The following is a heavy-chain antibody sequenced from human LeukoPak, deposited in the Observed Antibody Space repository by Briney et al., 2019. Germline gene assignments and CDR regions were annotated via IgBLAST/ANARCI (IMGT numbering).Heavy chain of an antibody. CDR2: ISISSNYI. CDR3: ARDGGGGLDY. J-gene: IGHJ4*02. Sequence: TGGSLRLSCAASGFTFSNYNMNWVRQAPGKGLEWVSCISISSNYIYYPDSVKGRFTISRDNAKNSLYLQMNSLRAEDTAVYYCARDGGGGLDYWGQGTLVTVSS. V-gene: IGHV3-21*01. CDR1: GFTFSNYN. D-gene: IGHD2-15*01.